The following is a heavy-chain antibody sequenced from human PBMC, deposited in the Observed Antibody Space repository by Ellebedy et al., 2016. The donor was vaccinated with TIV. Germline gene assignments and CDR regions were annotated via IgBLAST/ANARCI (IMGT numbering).Heavy chain of an antibody. CDR1: GFTFSTYW. Sequence: GGSLRLSCTASGFTFSTYWMTWVRQAPGKGLEWVANIRQDGGIVYYVDSVKGRFTISRDNAKNSLYLQMNSLRAEDTAVYYCASLRGYNYGVNPSADLDIWGQGTMVTVSS. V-gene: IGHV3-7*02. D-gene: IGHD5-18*01. CDR2: IRQDGGIV. J-gene: IGHJ3*02. CDR3: ASLRGYNYGVNPSADLDI.